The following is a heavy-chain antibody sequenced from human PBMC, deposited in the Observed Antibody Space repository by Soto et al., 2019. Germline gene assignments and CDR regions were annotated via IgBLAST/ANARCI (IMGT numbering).Heavy chain of an antibody. CDR3: ARVQGPIAARFDY. V-gene: IGHV4-30-4*01. Sequence: PSETLYLTCTVSGGSISSGDYYWSWIRQPPGKGLEWIGYIYYSGSTYYNPSLKSRATISVDTSKNQFSLKLSSVTAADTAVYYGARVQGPIAARFDYWGQGTLVTVSS. CDR1: GGSISSGDYY. CDR2: IYYSGST. J-gene: IGHJ4*02. D-gene: IGHD6-6*01.